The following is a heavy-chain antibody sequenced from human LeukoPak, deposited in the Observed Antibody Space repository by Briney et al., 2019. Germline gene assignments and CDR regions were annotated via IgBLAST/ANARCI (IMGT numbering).Heavy chain of an antibody. CDR3: ARDAGWGRLDS. V-gene: IGHV3-7*01. J-gene: IGHJ4*02. CDR2: IKEDGSEK. D-gene: IGHD3-16*01. CDR1: GFTFSSYW. Sequence: GGSLRLSCAASGFTFSSYWMSWVRQAPGKGLEWVANIKEDGSEKYYVDSVKGRFTISRDNAKNTLYLQMNSLRVEDTGIYYCARDAGWGRLDSWGQGALVTVSS.